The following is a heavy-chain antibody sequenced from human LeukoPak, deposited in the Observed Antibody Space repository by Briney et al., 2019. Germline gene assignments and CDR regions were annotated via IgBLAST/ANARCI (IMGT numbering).Heavy chain of an antibody. CDR3: AKVYDILTGYPDY. V-gene: IGHV3-48*01. J-gene: IGHJ4*02. Sequence: GGSLRLSCAASGFTFSSYSMHWVRQAPGKGLEWISYISSSGNTIYYADSVKGRFTISRDNAKNTLYLQMNSLRAEDTAVYYCAKVYDILTGYPDYWGQGTLVTVSS. D-gene: IGHD3-9*01. CDR1: GFTFSSYS. CDR2: ISSSGNTI.